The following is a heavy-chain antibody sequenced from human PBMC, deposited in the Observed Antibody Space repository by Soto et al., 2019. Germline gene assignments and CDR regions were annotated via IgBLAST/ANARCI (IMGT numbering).Heavy chain of an antibody. V-gene: IGHV1-69*01. J-gene: IGHJ6*02. CDR3: PREGHRYGYYYYYGMDL. D-gene: IGHD5-18*01. CDR1: GGTFSSYA. CDR2: IIPIFGTA. Sequence: QVQLVQSGAEVKKPGSSVKVSCKASGGTFSSYAISWVRQAPGQGLEWMGGIIPIFGTANYAQKLQGRVTITADESTSTAYLELRSLRYEDTAVYYCPREGHRYGYYYYYGMDLGGQGTTVTVSS.